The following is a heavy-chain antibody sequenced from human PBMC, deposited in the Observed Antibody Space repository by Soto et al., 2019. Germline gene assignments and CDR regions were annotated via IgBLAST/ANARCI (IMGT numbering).Heavy chain of an antibody. CDR2: IYYSAYSGTT. J-gene: IGHJ4*01. CDR3: ARGHENLDY. Sequence: SETLSLTCTVSGGSINSGGFYWTWIRQHPGKGLEWIGNIYYSAYSGTTYYNPSLKSRITISADTSKNQFSLRLSSVTAADTAVYYCARGHENLDYCGQGTLVTASS. V-gene: IGHV4-31*03. CDR1: GGSINSGGFY.